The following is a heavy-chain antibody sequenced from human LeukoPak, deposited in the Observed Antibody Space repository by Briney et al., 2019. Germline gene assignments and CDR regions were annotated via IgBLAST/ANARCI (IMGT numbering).Heavy chain of an antibody. V-gene: IGHV3-23*01. D-gene: IGHD7-27*01. CDR2: ISGSGGST. CDR3: AKGRWGFDY. Sequence: GGSLRLSCAASGFTFSSYVMSWVRQAPGKGLEWVSGISGSGGSTYYADSVKGRLTISRDNSKNTLYLQMNSLKAEDTALYYCAKGRWGFDYWGQGTLATVSS. CDR1: GFTFSSYV. J-gene: IGHJ4*02.